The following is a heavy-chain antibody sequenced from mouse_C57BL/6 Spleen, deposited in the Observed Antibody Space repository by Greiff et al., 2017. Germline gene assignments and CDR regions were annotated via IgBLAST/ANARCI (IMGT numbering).Heavy chain of an antibody. J-gene: IGHJ2*01. CDR2: IYPRSGNT. V-gene: IGHV1-81*01. Sequence: QVHVKQSGAELARPGASVKLSCKASGYTFTSYGISWVKQRTGQGLEWIGEIYPRSGNTYYNEKFKGKATLTADKSSSTAYMELRSLTSEDSAVYFCAREAYYGSMDYWGQGTALTVSS. CDR1: GYTFTSYG. CDR3: AREAYYGSMDY. D-gene: IGHD1-1*01.